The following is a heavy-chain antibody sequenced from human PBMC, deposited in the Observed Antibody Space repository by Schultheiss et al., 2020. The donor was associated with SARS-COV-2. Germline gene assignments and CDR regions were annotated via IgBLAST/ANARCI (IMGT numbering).Heavy chain of an antibody. CDR1: GYTFTSYY. J-gene: IGHJ5*01. CDR2: INPSGGST. V-gene: IGHV1-46*01. D-gene: IGHD6-13*01. CDR3: AGDPNTSSWYNNWFDA. Sequence: ASVKVSCKASGYTFTSYYMHWVRQAPGQGLEWMGIINPSGGSTSYAQKFQGRVTMTRDTSTSTVYMELSSLRSEDTAVYYCAGDPNTSSWYNNWFDAWGQGTLVTVSS.